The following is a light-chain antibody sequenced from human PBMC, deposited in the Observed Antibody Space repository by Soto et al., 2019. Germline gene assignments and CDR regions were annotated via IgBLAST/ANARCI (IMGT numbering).Light chain of an antibody. V-gene: IGLV2-14*01. CDR2: EVR. CDR1: SSDVGGYNH. J-gene: IGLJ1*01. Sequence: QSVLTQPASVSGSPGQSITISCTGTSSDVGGYNHVSWYQQHPGKAPKLMIYEVRNRPSGVSNRFSGSKSGNTASLTISGLQADDEADYYCSSYTSSTTYVFGTGTKLTVL. CDR3: SSYTSSTTYV.